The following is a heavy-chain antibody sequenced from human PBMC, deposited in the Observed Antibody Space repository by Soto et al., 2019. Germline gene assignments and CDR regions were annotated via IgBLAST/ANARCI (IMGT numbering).Heavy chain of an antibody. CDR2: ISAYNGNT. CDR1: GYTFTSYG. V-gene: IGHV1-18*01. CDR3: ARVDTSREAFYYMDV. J-gene: IGHJ6*03. Sequence: QDQLVQSGAELKKPGASVKVSCKASGYTFTSYGISWVRQAPGQGLEWMGWISAYNGNTNYAQKLEGRVTMTTDTSTSTAYMELRRLRSDDTAVYYCARVDTSREAFYYMDVWGKGTTVTVSS. D-gene: IGHD3-16*01.